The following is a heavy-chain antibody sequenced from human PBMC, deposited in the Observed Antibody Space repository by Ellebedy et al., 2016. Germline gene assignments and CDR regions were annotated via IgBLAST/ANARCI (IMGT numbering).Heavy chain of an antibody. CDR2: MNPNNGNT. D-gene: IGHD2-2*01. J-gene: IGHJ6*04. CDR3: ARGYKVVPAAPSPTEYLPSQDV. V-gene: IGHV1-8*02. Sequence: ASVKVSXXASGYTFTSYYMHWVRQAPGQGLEWMGWMNPNNGNTGYAQKFQGRVTMTRNTSISTAYMELSSLRSEDTAVYYCARGYKVVPAAPSPTEYLPSQDVWGKGTTVTVSS. CDR1: GYTFTSYY.